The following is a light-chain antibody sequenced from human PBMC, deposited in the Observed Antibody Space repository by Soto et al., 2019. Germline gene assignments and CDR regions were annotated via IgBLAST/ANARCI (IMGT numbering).Light chain of an antibody. CDR1: SSNIGAGYD. J-gene: IGLJ3*02. V-gene: IGLV1-40*01. CDR3: QYYDSSLSGWV. Sequence: QSVLTQPPSVSGAPGQRVTSSCTGSSSNIGAGYDVHWYQQLPGTAPKLLIYGNSNRPSGVPDRFSGSKSGTSASLAITGLQAEDEADYYCQYYDSSLSGWVFGGGTKVTVL. CDR2: GNS.